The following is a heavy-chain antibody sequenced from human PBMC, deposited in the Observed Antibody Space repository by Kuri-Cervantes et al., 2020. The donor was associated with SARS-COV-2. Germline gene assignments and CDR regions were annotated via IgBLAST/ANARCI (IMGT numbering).Heavy chain of an antibody. Sequence: LRLSCTVSGGSISSSSYYWGWIRQPPGKGLEWIGSIYYSGSTYYNPSLKSRVTISVDTSKNQFSLKLSSVTAADTAVYYCASLRTGEGPLLDYWGQGTLVTVSS. CDR1: GGSISSSSYY. J-gene: IGHJ4*02. D-gene: IGHD7-27*01. V-gene: IGHV4-39*07. CDR3: ASLRTGEGPLLDY. CDR2: IYYSGST.